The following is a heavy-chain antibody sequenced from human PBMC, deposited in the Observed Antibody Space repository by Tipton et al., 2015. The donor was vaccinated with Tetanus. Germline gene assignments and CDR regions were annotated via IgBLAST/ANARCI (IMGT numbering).Heavy chain of an antibody. CDR1: GGSISSYY. CDR3: ARGDGYHYYYHMDV. Sequence: TLSLTCTVSGGSISSYYRTWIRQFPGKGLEWIGYIDYFGTTKYNPSLKSRVAMSVDTSKNQLSLKLSSVTSADTAVYYCARGDGYHYYYHMDVWGRGTTVTVSS. CDR2: IDYFGTT. D-gene: IGHD1-26*01. J-gene: IGHJ6*04. V-gene: IGHV4-59*01.